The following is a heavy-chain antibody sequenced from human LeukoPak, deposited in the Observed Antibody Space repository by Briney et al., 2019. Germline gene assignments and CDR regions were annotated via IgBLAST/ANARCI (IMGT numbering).Heavy chain of an antibody. CDR2: ISSSGSTI. Sequence: PVGSLRLSCAASGFTFSDYYMTWIRQAPGKGLEWVSYISSSGSTIYLADSVKGRFTISRDNAKNSMYLQMNSLRAEDTAMYYCARASPGTGTTIAGDQDAFDIWGQGTMVTVTS. V-gene: IGHV3-11*01. J-gene: IGHJ3*02. CDR1: GFTFSDYY. CDR3: ARASPGTGTTIAGDQDAFDI. D-gene: IGHD1-1*01.